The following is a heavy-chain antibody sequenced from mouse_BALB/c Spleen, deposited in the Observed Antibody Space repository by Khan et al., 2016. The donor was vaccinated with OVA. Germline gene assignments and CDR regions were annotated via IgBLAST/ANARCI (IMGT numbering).Heavy chain of an antibody. V-gene: IGHV3-2*02. CDR1: GYSITSDYA. D-gene: IGHD1-1*01. CDR3: ARVYGGDFDY. Sequence: EVQLKQSGPGLVKPSQSLSLICTVTGYSITSDYAWNWIRQFPGNKLEWMGFISYSGNTKYNPSLKSRISITRDTSKNQFFLQLNSGTTEDTATXYCARVYGGDFDYWGHGTTLTVSS. J-gene: IGHJ2*01. CDR2: ISYSGNT.